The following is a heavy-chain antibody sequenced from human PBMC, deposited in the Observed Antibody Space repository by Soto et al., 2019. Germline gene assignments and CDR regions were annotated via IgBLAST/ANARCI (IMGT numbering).Heavy chain of an antibody. V-gene: IGHV3-74*01. CDR3: ARDLLYCSGGSCYHYFDY. CDR2: INTDGSST. Sequence: PGGSLRLSCAASGFTFGSYWMHWARQAPGKGLVWVSSINTDGSSTNYAGSVQGRFTISRDNAKNTLYLQMNSLRAEDTAVYYCARDLLYCSGGSCYHYFDYWGQGTLVTVSS. D-gene: IGHD2-15*01. J-gene: IGHJ4*02. CDR1: GFTFGSYW.